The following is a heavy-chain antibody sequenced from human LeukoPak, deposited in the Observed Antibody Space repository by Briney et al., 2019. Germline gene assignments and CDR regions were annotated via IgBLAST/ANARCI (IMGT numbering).Heavy chain of an antibody. J-gene: IGHJ4*02. Sequence: GGSLRLSCSASGFSFSDYDMNWVRQAQGNGLEWVSSISYLSTHVYYGESVKGRFSISRDNAKNSLFLQMNSLGAEDTAIYYCGRAFPPLRTSSAGDLWGQGILVTVSS. V-gene: IGHV3-21*01. CDR1: GFSFSDYD. CDR2: ISYLSTHV. CDR3: GRAFPPLRTSSAGDL. D-gene: IGHD3-16*01.